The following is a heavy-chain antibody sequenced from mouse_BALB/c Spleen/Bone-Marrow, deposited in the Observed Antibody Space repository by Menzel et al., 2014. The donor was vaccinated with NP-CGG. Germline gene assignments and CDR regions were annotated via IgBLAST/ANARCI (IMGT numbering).Heavy chain of an antibody. CDR2: IRNKANGYTT. CDR1: GFTFTDYY. V-gene: IGHV7-3*02. CDR3: ARYGYDYFDY. D-gene: IGHD2-2*01. J-gene: IGHJ2*01. Sequence: EVQGVESGGGLVQPGGSLRLSCATSGFTFTDYYMSWVRQPPGKALEWLGFIRNKANGYTTEYSASVKGRFTISRDNPQSILYLQMNTLRAEDSATYYCARYGYDYFDYWGQGTTLTVFS.